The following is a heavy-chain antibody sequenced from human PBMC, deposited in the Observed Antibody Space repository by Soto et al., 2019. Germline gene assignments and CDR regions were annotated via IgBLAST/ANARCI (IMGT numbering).Heavy chain of an antibody. D-gene: IGHD6-19*01. V-gene: IGHV1-18*01. CDR2: ISAYNGNT. J-gene: IGHJ4*02. CDR3: ARAPAFSGGACGDDY. Sequence: QVPLVQSGAEVKKPGASVKVSCKASGYTFTSYGISWVRQAPGQGLEWMGWISAYNGNTNYAQKLQGRVTMTTDTSTSTAYMELRRRRSDDTAVYYCARAPAFSGGACGDDYRGQGTLVTVSS. CDR1: GYTFTSYG.